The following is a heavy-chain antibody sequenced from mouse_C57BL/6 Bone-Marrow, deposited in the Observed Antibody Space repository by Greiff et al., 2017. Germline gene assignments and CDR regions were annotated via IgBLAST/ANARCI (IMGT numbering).Heavy chain of an antibody. CDR3: ARHEGSAWFAY. Sequence: EVKLMESGGGLVQPGGSLKLSCAASGFTFSDYYMYWVRQTPEKRLEWVAYISNGGGSTYYPDTVKGRFTISRDNAKNTLYLHMSRLKSEDTAMYYCARHEGSAWFAYWGQGTLVTVSA. CDR1: GFTFSDYY. J-gene: IGHJ3*01. V-gene: IGHV5-12*01. CDR2: ISNGGGST.